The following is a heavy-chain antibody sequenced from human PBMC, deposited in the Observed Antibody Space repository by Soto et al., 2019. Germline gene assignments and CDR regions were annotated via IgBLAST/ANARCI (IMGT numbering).Heavy chain of an antibody. D-gene: IGHD4-4*01. J-gene: IGHJ4*02. CDR3: ARDTEKRRFHMRDY. Sequence: GGSLRLSCAASGFTFSSYSMNRVRQAPGKGLEWVSSISSSSSYIYYADSVKGRFTISRDNAKNSLYLQMNSLRAEDTAVYYCARDTEKRRFHMRDYWGQGNLVTVSS. CDR2: ISSSSSYI. CDR1: GFTFSSYS. V-gene: IGHV3-21*01.